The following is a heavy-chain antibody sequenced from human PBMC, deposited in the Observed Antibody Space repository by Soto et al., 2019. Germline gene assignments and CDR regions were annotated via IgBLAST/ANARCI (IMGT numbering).Heavy chain of an antibody. Sequence: SEALSVSCALASGSIINYFWCWIRQPAGKGLEWIGYIYYSGHTTYNRSLMGRVAISVDTSKNQFFLNLHSVTAADTAVYYCARYSSDSCKPAYCFDYWGQGTLVTVSS. V-gene: IGHV4-59*01. CDR2: IYYSGHT. CDR3: ARYSSDSCKPAYCFDY. CDR1: SGSIINYF. J-gene: IGHJ4*02. D-gene: IGHD2-2*01.